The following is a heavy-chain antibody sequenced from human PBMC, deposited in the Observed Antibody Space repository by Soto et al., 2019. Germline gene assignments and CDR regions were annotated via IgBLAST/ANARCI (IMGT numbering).Heavy chain of an antibody. CDR2: MSPNSGNT. V-gene: IGHV1-8*01. CDR3: ARGVKYGAYSRWFDP. CDR1: GYTITSYD. Sequence: QVQLVQSGAEVRKPGASVKVSCKASGYTITSYDINWVRQATGQGLEYLGWMSPNSGNTGYVQKFQGRVTMTSDTSITTAYMELSSLRSEDTAVYFCARGVKYGAYSRWFDPWGQGTLVTVSS. J-gene: IGHJ5*02. D-gene: IGHD4-17*01.